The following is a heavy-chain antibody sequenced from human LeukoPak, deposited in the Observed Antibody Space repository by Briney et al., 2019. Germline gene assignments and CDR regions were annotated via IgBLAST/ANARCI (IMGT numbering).Heavy chain of an antibody. J-gene: IGHJ1*01. CDR3: ARGYYVSSGYTDFQH. D-gene: IGHD3-22*01. V-gene: IGHV1-8*01. CDR1: GYTFTSYD. Sequence: GASVKVSCKASGYTFTSYDINWVRQATGQGLEWMGWMNPNSGNTGYAQKFQGRVTMTRDTSISTAYMELSSLRSEDTAVYYCARGYYVSSGYTDFQHWGQGTLVTVSS. CDR2: MNPNSGNT.